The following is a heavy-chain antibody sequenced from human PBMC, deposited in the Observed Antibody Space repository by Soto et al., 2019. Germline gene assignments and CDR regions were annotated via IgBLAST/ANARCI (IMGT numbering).Heavy chain of an antibody. CDR1: GGTFSSYT. V-gene: IGHV1-69*04. D-gene: IGHD6-19*01. CDR3: AREVVRVAGTRWFDP. CDR2: IVSFVGIA. Sequence: SVKVSFKASGGTFSSYTISWVRQAPGQGLEWMGRIVSFVGIANYAQKFQGRVTITADKSTSTAYMELSSLRSEDTAVYYCAREVVRVAGTRWFDPWGQGTLVTVSS. J-gene: IGHJ5*02.